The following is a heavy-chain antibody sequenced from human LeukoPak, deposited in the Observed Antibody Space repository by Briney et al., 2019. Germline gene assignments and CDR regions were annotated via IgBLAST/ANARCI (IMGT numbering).Heavy chain of an antibody. V-gene: IGHV4-61*02. CDR3: ARGGGAFHI. Sequence: SETLSLTCTVSGDFISSGSYYWSWIRQPAGKGLEWIGRMYTSGNTNYNPSLKSRVTISVDTSKNQFSLKLSSVTATDTAVYYCARGGGAFHIWGQGTMVTVSS. CDR2: MYTSGNT. CDR1: GDFISSGSYY. D-gene: IGHD2-15*01. J-gene: IGHJ3*02.